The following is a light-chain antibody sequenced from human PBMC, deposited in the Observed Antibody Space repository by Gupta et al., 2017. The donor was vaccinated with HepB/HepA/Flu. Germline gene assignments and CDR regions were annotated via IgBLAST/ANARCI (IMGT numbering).Light chain of an antibody. CDR2: AAF. CDR3: QQSDSTPCS. J-gene: IGKJ2*04. Sequence: DIQMTQSPSSLSASIGDRVTITCRASQRISNYLNWYQQKPGKAPNLLIFAAFNLQSGVPSRFSGSGSGTDFTLTISSLQPEDFATYYCQQSDSTPCSFGQGTKLEIK. CDR1: QRISNY. V-gene: IGKV1-39*01.